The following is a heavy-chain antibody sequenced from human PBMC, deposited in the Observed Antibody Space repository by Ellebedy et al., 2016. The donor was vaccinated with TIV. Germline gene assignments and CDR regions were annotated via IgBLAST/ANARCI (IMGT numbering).Heavy chain of an antibody. CDR2: INQAASEI. CDR3: AKRGFFDA. CDR1: GFTFSRYW. D-gene: IGHD3-9*01. V-gene: IGHV3-7*03. Sequence: GGSLRLSCAASGFTFSRYWMSWVRQAPGKGLEWVANINQAASEINYVDSVKGRFTISRDNAKNSLYLQMSSLRDEDTAVYYCAKRGFFDAWGQGTLVTVSS. J-gene: IGHJ5*02.